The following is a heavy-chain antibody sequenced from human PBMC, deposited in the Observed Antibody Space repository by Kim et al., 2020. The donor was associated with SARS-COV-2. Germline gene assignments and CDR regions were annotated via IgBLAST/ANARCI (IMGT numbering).Heavy chain of an antibody. CDR3: ARRIRDGNGYYYVDF. D-gene: IGHD3-3*01. CDR2: IYSRGTT. Sequence: SETLSLTCTVSGTSVSSADTFWAWIRQPTGKGLEWIGSIYSRGTTYYNPSLKSRDISGTTYYNPSLKSRVIISVDASKNQFSLQLTSVTAADTAMYFCARRIRDGNGYYYVDFWGQGTLVTVSS. V-gene: IGHV4-39*01. CDR1: GTSVSSADTF. J-gene: IGHJ4*02.